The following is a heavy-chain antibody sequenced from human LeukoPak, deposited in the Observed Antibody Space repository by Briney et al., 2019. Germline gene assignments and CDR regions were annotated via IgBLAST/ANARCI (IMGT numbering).Heavy chain of an antibody. Sequence: SETLSLTCAVSGVSISPYYWAWIRQPPGKGLEWIGYIHTSGSNNQYPSLKSRVTISVDKSKNHFSLRLTSVTAADTAVYYCARLLTTGGNWYFDLWGRGTLVTVSS. D-gene: IGHD4-11*01. CDR3: ARLLTTGGNWYFDL. V-gene: IGHV4-4*09. CDR2: IHTSGSN. J-gene: IGHJ2*01. CDR1: GVSISPYY.